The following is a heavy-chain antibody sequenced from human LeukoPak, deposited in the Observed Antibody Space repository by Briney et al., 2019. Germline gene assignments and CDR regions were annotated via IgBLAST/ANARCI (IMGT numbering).Heavy chain of an antibody. Sequence: GGSLRLSCAASGFSFDTTGMTWVRQAPGKGPEWLSCISGTGDRTYYADSVEGRFTISRDNSKNTLYLQMNSLRAEDTAVYYRAKWASVGGFGESWGQGTLVTVSS. CDR1: GFSFDTTG. V-gene: IGHV3-23*01. D-gene: IGHD3-10*01. CDR3: AKWASVGGFGES. CDR2: ISGTGDRT. J-gene: IGHJ5*02.